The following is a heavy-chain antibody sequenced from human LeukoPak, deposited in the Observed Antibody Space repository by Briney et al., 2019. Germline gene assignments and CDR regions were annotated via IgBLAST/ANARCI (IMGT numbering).Heavy chain of an antibody. V-gene: IGHV3-74*01. D-gene: IGHD1-1*01. Sequence: GGSLRLSCAASGFTFSSHWMHWVRQVPGKGLVWVSLIHSDGSTIIYADSVKGRFTISRDNAKNSLYLQMNSLRAEDTAVYYCARDRLLEARHYYSYYYMDVWGNGTTVTVSS. CDR3: ARDRLLEARHYYSYYYMDV. J-gene: IGHJ6*03. CDR2: IHSDGSTI. CDR1: GFTFSSHW.